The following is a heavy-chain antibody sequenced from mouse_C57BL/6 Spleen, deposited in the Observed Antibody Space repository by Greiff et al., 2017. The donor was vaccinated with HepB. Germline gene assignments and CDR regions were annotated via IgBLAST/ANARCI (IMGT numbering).Heavy chain of an antibody. Sequence: VQLQQSGAELVKPGASVKLSCTASGFNIKDYYMHWVKQRTEQGLEWIGRIDPEDGEPKYAPKFQGKATITADTSSNTAYLQLSSLTSEDTAVYYWAREGAYYYGSSPYYFDDWGQGTTLTVSS. D-gene: IGHD1-1*01. J-gene: IGHJ2*01. CDR2: IDPEDGEP. CDR3: AREGAYYYGSSPYYFDD. V-gene: IGHV14-2*01. CDR1: GFNIKDYY.